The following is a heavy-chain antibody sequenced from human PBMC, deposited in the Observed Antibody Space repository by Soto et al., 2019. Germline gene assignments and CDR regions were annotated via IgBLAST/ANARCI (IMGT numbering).Heavy chain of an antibody. Sequence: QVQLVQSGAEVKKPGSSVKVSCKASGGTFSSYTISWVRQAPGQGLEWMGRINPILGIANYAQKFQGRVTITADKSTSTAYMELSSLRSEDTAVYYCASSGVVVAATRGDYWGQGTLVTVSS. D-gene: IGHD2-15*01. V-gene: IGHV1-69*02. CDR2: INPILGIA. CDR1: GGTFSSYT. CDR3: ASSGVVVAATRGDY. J-gene: IGHJ4*02.